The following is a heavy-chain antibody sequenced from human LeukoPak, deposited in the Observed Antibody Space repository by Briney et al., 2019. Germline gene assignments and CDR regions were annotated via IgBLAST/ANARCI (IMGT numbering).Heavy chain of an antibody. J-gene: IGHJ6*02. CDR1: GYTFTSYD. CDR3: ARDLPGIAVYGRPGMDV. V-gene: IGHV1-8*01. Sequence: GASVKVSCKASGYTFTSYDINWVRQATGQGLEWMGWMSPNSGNTGYAQKFQGRVTMTRNTSISTAYMELSSLRSEDTAVYYCARDLPGIAVYGRPGMDVWGQGTTVTVSS. CDR2: MSPNSGNT. D-gene: IGHD6-19*01.